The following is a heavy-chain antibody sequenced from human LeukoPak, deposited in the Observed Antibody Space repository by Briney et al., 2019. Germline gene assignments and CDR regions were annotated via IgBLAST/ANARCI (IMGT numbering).Heavy chain of an antibody. Sequence: GGSLRLSCAASGFTFSNYWMHWVRQAPGKGLVWVSRIKGDGSHTIYADSVKGRFTISRDNAKNTLYLQMKSLRAEDAAVYYCVRDWDHFDFDSWGQGTLVTVSS. D-gene: IGHD3-9*01. CDR2: IKGDGSHT. CDR1: GFTFSNYW. CDR3: VRDWDHFDFDS. J-gene: IGHJ5*01. V-gene: IGHV3-74*01.